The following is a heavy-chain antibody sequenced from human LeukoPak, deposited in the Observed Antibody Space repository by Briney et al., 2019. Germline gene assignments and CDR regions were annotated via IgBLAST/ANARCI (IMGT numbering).Heavy chain of an antibody. J-gene: IGHJ4*02. CDR2: IIPIFGIA. CDR3: ARVSVGYCSSTSCHAFDY. Sequence: SVKVSCKASGGTFSSYAISWVRQAPGQGLEWMGGIIPIFGIANYAQKFQGRVTITADESTSTAYMELSSLRSEDTAVYYCARVSVGYCSSTSCHAFDYWGQGTLVTVSS. V-gene: IGHV1-69*01. CDR1: GGTFSSYA. D-gene: IGHD2-2*01.